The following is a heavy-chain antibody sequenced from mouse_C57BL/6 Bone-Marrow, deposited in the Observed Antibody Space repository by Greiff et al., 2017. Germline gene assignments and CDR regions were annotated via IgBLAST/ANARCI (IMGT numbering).Heavy chain of an antibody. Sequence: QVQLQQSGAELARPGASVKLSCKASGYTFTSYGISWVKQRTGQGLEWIGEIYPRSGNTYYNEKFKGKATLTADKSSRTAYMALHSLTSEDTAVEFDAREGYYDAMDYWGQGTSVTVSS. CDR2: IYPRSGNT. D-gene: IGHD2-2*01. CDR3: AREGYYDAMDY. J-gene: IGHJ4*01. V-gene: IGHV1-81*01. CDR1: GYTFTSYG.